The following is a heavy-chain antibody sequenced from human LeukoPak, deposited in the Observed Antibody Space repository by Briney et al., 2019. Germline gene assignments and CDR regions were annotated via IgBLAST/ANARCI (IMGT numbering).Heavy chain of an antibody. J-gene: IGHJ3*02. CDR2: ISGSGSNT. CDR3: ARDSPNYSKGAIDI. Sequence: HPGGSLRLSCAASGFTFSSNAMSWVRQAPGKGLEWVSGISGSGSNTYYADSVKGRFTISRDNAKNTLYLQMNSLRAEDTAVYYCARDSPNYSKGAIDIWGQGTMVTVSS. CDR1: GFTFSSNA. D-gene: IGHD3-10*01. V-gene: IGHV3-23*01.